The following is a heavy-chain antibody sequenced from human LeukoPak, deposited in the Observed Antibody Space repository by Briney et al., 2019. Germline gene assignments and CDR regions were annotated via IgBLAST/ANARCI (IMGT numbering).Heavy chain of an antibody. CDR3: ARDHQASGWFYWFGP. CDR1: GFNVTSYS. Sequence: GGSLRLSCAASGFNVTSYSMNWVRQAPGKGLEWVSSIGSSNTYIYYADSVRGRFTISRDSARNSLYLQMNSLRGEDTAVYYCARDHQASGWFYWFGPWGQGALVTVSS. J-gene: IGHJ5*02. D-gene: IGHD6-19*01. V-gene: IGHV3-21*01. CDR2: IGSSNTYI.